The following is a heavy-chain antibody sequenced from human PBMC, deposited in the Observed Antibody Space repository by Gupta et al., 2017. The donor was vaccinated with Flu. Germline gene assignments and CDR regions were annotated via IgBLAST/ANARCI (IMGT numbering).Heavy chain of an antibody. CDR2: ISGSGDST. CDR3: ARRGGASGNSGEFDY. CDR1: FTFSSYA. D-gene: IGHD2-21*02. Sequence: FTFSSYALSWVRQAPGKGLEWVSGISGSGDSTYYADSVKGRFAISRDNSKNTLYLQMNNLRAEDTAVYYCARRGGASGNSGEFDYWGPGTLVTVSS. J-gene: IGHJ4*02. V-gene: IGHV3-23*01.